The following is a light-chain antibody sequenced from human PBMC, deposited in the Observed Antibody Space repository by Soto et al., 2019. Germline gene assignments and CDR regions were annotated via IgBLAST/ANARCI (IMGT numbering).Light chain of an antibody. CDR1: QGISSW. CDR3: QQANSFPYT. V-gene: IGKV1-12*01. CDR2: AAS. Sequence: DVQMTQSPSSVSASVGDRVTIVCRASQGISSWLAWYQQNPGRAPRLLVSAASILQSGVPSRCGGSGSDTECTLTISSLQPEESATYYWQQANSFPYTFGQGTKLEIK. J-gene: IGKJ2*01.